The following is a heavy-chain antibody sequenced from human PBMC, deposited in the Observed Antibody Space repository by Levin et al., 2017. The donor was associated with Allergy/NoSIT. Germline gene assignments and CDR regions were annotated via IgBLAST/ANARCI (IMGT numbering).Heavy chain of an antibody. J-gene: IGHJ6*02. Sequence: PSETLSLTCTVSGGSISSGGYYWSWIRQHPGKGLEWIGYIYYSGSTYYNPSLKSRVTISVDTSKNQFSLKLSSVTAADTAVYYCARGIAAAGIDRGSYYYGMDVWGQGTTVTVSS. CDR2: IYYSGST. CDR3: ARGIAAAGIDRGSYYYGMDV. V-gene: IGHV4-31*03. CDR1: GGSISSGGYY. D-gene: IGHD6-13*01.